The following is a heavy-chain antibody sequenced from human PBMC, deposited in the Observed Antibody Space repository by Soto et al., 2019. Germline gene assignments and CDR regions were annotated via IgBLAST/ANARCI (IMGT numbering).Heavy chain of an antibody. CDR1: GFTFDDYA. J-gene: IGHJ6*02. Sequence: GGSLRLSCAASGFTFDDYAMHWVRQAPGKGLEWVSGISWNSGSIGYADSVKGRFTISRDNAKSSLYLQMNSLRAEDTALYYCAKDMSPYSGSYSALDYYYYYGMDVWGQGTTVTVSS. D-gene: IGHD1-26*01. V-gene: IGHV3-9*01. CDR3: AKDMSPYSGSYSALDYYYYYGMDV. CDR2: ISWNSGSI.